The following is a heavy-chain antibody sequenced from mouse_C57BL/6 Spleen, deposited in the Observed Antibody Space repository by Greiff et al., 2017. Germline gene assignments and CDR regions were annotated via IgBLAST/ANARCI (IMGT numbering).Heavy chain of an antibody. Sequence: EVHLVESGGGLVQPGGSLKLSCAASGFTFSDYYMYWVRQTPEKRLEWVAYISNGGGSTYYPDTVKGRFTISRDNAKNTLYLQMSRLKSEDTAMYYCARRYGSSYRYFDVWGTGTTVTVSS. CDR1: GFTFSDYY. D-gene: IGHD1-1*01. CDR3: ARRYGSSYRYFDV. CDR2: ISNGGGST. V-gene: IGHV5-12*01. J-gene: IGHJ1*03.